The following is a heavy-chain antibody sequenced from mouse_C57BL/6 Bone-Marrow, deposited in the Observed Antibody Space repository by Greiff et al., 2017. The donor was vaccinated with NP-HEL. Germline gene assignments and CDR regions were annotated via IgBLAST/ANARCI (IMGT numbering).Heavy chain of an antibody. CDR3: TRCYYYGSSSLYAMDY. Sequence: EVHLVESGEGLVKPGGSLKLSCAASGFTFSSYAMSWVRQTPEKRLEWVAYISSGGDYIYYADTVKGRFTISRDNARNTLYLQMSSLKSEDTAMYYCTRCYYYGSSSLYAMDYWGQGTSVTVSS. V-gene: IGHV5-9-1*02. D-gene: IGHD1-1*01. J-gene: IGHJ4*01. CDR2: ISSGGDYI. CDR1: GFTFSSYA.